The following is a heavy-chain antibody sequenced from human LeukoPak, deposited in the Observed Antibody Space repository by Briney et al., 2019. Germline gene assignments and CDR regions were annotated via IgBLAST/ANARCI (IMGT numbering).Heavy chain of an antibody. J-gene: IGHJ4*02. CDR2: IKQDGSEL. Sequence: GGSLRLSCAAPGFTFSSSWMSWVRQSPGRGLEWVANIKQDGSELYYVDSVKGRFTISRDNAKNSLYLQMNSLRAEDTAVYYCARDDWGFDYWGQGTLVTVSS. V-gene: IGHV3-7*05. CDR1: GFTFSSSW. CDR3: ARDDWGFDY. D-gene: IGHD3-9*01.